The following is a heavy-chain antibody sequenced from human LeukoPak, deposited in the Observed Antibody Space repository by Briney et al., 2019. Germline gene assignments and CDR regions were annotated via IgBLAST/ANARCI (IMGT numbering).Heavy chain of an antibody. J-gene: IGHJ3*01. CDR2: INSDGSNI. CDR3: ARSSYSSSSSV. D-gene: IGHD6-6*01. Sequence: GGSLRLSCAASGFTFSSHWMHWVRQAPGKGLVWVSRINSDGSNISYADVVKGRFTISRDNAKNSLYLQINSLRAEDTAVYYCARSSYSSSSSVWGQGTMVTVSS. V-gene: IGHV3-74*01. CDR1: GFTFSSHW.